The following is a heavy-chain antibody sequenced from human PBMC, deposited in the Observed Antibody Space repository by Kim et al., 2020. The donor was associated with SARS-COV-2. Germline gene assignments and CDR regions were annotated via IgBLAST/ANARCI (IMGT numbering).Heavy chain of an antibody. CDR3: AKGGVETYGMDV. CDR2: ISYDGSNK. V-gene: IGHV3-30*18. CDR1: GFTFSSYG. J-gene: IGHJ6*02. D-gene: IGHD3-10*01. Sequence: GGSLRLSCAASGFTFSSYGMHWVRQAPGKGLEWGAVISYDGSNKYYADSVKGRFTISRDNSKNTLYLQMNSLRAEDTAVYYCAKGGVETYGMDVWGQGTTVTVSS.